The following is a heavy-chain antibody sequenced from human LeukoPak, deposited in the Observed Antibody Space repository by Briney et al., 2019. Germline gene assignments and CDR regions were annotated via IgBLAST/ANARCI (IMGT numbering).Heavy chain of an antibody. D-gene: IGHD3-9*01. V-gene: IGHV1-46*01. CDR1: GYTFTTYY. Sequence: GASVTVSCKTSGYTFTTYYLHWVRQAPGQGLEWMGLINPSSGDASYAQRFQGRVTMTRDTSTSTVYMQLSRLTSDDTALYFCAKGFDLLTSSHDVLDIWGQGTMVTVSS. CDR2: INPSSGDA. CDR3: AKGFDLLTSSHDVLDI. J-gene: IGHJ3*02.